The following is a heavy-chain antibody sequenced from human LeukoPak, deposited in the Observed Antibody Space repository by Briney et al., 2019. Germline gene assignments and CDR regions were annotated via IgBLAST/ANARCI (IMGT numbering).Heavy chain of an antibody. CDR2: INRSGST. Sequence: SETLSLTCAVYGGSFSGYYWSWIRQPPGKGLEWIGEINRSGSTNYNPSLKSRVTISVDTSKNQFSLKLSSVTAADTAVYYCARGEQPDYFDYWGQGTLVTVSS. V-gene: IGHV4-34*01. CDR3: ARGEQPDYFDY. D-gene: IGHD6-13*01. CDR1: GGSFSGYY. J-gene: IGHJ4*02.